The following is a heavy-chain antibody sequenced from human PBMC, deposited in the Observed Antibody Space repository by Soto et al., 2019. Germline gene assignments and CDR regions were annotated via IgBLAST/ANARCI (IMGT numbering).Heavy chain of an antibody. CDR1: GFTFSDHY. D-gene: IGHD2-2*01. Sequence: EVQLVESGGGLVQPGGSLRLSCAASGFTFSDHYMDWVRQAPGKGLEWVGRTRNKANSYTTEYAASVKGRFTISRDDSKNSLYLQMNSLKTEDTAVYYCARGPIVVVPAAHDKHYYYYGMDVWGQGTTVTVSS. V-gene: IGHV3-72*01. J-gene: IGHJ6*02. CDR2: TRNKANSYTT. CDR3: ARGPIVVVPAAHDKHYYYYGMDV.